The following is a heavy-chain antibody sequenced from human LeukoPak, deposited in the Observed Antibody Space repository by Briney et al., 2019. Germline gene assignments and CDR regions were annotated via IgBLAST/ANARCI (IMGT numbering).Heavy chain of an antibody. CDR1: GGSISSGGYY. CDR3: ARAGGNSYYYYYGMDV. J-gene: IGHJ6*02. V-gene: IGHV4-31*03. CDR2: IHYSGST. Sequence: SETLSLTCTVSGGSISSGGYYWSWIRQHPGKGLEWIGYIHYSGSTYYNPSLKSRVTISVDTSKNQFSLKLSSVTAADTAVYYCARAGGNSYYYYYGMDVWGQGTTVTVSS. D-gene: IGHD4-23*01.